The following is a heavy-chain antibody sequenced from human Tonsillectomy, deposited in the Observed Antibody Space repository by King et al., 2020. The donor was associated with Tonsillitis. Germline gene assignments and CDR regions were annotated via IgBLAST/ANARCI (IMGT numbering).Heavy chain of an antibody. J-gene: IGHJ5*02. CDR3: SRLQDRSTSAAGTWFYP. CDR2: ISSSSTTI. V-gene: IGHV3-48*02. D-gene: IGHD2-15*01. CDR1: GFMFSDYT. Sequence: VQLVESGGGLVQPGGSLRLSCEGSGFMFSDYTMHWLRQAPGKGPEWVSYISSSSTTIYHADSVKGLLTISRDNVRRSVYLQMNSLSDEDTGMYYLSRLQDRSTSAAGTWFYPWGQGTLVIVSS.